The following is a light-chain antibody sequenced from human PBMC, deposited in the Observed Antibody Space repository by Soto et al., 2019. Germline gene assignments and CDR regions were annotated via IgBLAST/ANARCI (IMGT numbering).Light chain of an antibody. Sequence: QSALTQPGSVSGSPGQSITISCTGTSSDVGGYNYVSWYQQHPGKAPKLMIYDVSNRPSGVSNRFSGPKSGNTASLTISGLQAENEADYYCSSYTSSSTVVFGGGTKLTVL. V-gene: IGLV2-14*01. CDR1: SSDVGGYNY. CDR2: DVS. J-gene: IGLJ2*01. CDR3: SSYTSSSTVV.